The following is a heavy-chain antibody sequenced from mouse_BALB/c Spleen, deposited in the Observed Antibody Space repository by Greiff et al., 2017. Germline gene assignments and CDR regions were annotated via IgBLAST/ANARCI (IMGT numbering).Heavy chain of an antibody. D-gene: IGHD2-14*01. V-gene: IGHV1-15*01. Sequence: QVQLQQSGAELVRPGASVTLSCKASGYTFPDYEMHWVKQTPVHGLEWIGAIDPETGGTAYNQKFKGKATLTADKSSSTAYMELRSLTSEDSAVYYCTSSSRGVRLAYWGQGTLVTVSA. CDR1: GYTFPDYE. CDR2: IDPETGGT. CDR3: TSSSRGVRLAY. J-gene: IGHJ3*01.